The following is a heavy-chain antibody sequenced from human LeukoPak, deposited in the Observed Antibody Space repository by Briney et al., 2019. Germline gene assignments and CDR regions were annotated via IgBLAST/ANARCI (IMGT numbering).Heavy chain of an antibody. V-gene: IGHV3-30*18. J-gene: IGHJ4*02. Sequence: GGSLRLSCAGSGFTFSSYGLHWVRQAPGKGLQWVALISYDGVNKYYADSVKDRLTISRDNSKNTLYLQMNSLKAEDTAVYYCAKRRNSWYYFDDWGQGTLVTVSS. CDR1: GFTFSSYG. CDR2: ISYDGVNK. CDR3: AKRRNSWYYFDD. D-gene: IGHD6-13*01.